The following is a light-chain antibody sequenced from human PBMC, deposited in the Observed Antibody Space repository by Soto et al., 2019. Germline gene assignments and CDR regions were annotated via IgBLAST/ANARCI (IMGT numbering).Light chain of an antibody. CDR3: SSYTSSSLYV. J-gene: IGLJ1*01. CDR2: EVS. V-gene: IGLV2-14*01. Sequence: SALTQPASVSGSPGQSITISCTGTSSDVGGYNYVSWYQQHPGKAPKLMIYEVSNRPSGVSNRFSGSKSGNTASLTISGLQAEDEAHYYCSSYTSSSLYVFGTGTKVTVL. CDR1: SSDVGGYNY.